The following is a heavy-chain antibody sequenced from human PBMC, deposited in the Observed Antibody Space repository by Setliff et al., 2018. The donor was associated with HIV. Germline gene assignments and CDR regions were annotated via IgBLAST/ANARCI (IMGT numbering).Heavy chain of an antibody. Sequence: ASVKVSCKVSGHTLTELSMHWVRQAPGKGLEWMGGFDPETSEKLYAQKLQGRVTMTEDTSTDTAYMELRSLRPEDTAVYYCATHRWYSGSYLRDYWGQGTLVTVSS. V-gene: IGHV1-24*01. D-gene: IGHD1-26*01. J-gene: IGHJ4*02. CDR1: GHTLTELS. CDR2: FDPETSEK. CDR3: ATHRWYSGSYLRDY.